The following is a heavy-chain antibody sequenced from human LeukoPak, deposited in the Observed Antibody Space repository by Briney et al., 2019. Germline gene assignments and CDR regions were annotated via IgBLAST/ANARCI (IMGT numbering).Heavy chain of an antibody. D-gene: IGHD2-2*01. J-gene: IGHJ4*02. CDR3: AREHQLLYLDY. Sequence: GGSLRLSCAASGFTVSSNYMSWVRPAPGKGLEWVSVIYSGGSTYYADSVKCRFTISRDNSKNTLYLQMNSLRAEDTAVYYCAREHQLLYLDYWGQGTLVTVSS. V-gene: IGHV3-66*02. CDR2: IYSGGST. CDR1: GFTVSSNY.